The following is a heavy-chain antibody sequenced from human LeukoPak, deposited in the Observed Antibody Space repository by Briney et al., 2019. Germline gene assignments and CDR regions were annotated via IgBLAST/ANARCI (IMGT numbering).Heavy chain of an antibody. CDR3: ARGGKWLVRGFDY. V-gene: IGHV4-34*01. D-gene: IGHD6-19*01. CDR1: GGSFSGYY. Sequence: SDTLSLTCAVYGGSFSGYYWSWIRRPPGKGLEWIGEINHSGSTNYNPSLKSRVTISVDTSKNQFSLKLSSVTAADTAVYYCARGGKWLVRGFDYWGQGTLVTVSS. J-gene: IGHJ4*02. CDR2: INHSGST.